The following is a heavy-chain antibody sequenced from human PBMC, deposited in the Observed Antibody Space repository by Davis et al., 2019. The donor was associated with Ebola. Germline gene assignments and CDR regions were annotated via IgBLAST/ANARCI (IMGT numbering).Heavy chain of an antibody. J-gene: IGHJ4*02. Sequence: PGGSLRLSCAASGFRFSDYYMSWIRQAPGKGLEWVGRIKSKTDGGTTDYAAPVKGRFTISRDDSKNTLYLQMNSLKTEDTAVYYCTTFPITMIVVVLDYWGQGTLVTVSS. CDR1: GFRFSDYY. CDR2: IKSKTDGGTT. D-gene: IGHD3-22*01. CDR3: TTFPITMIVVVLDY. V-gene: IGHV3-15*01.